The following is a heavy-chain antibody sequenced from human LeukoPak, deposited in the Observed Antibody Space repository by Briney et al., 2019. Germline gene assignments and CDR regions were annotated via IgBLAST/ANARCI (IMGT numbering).Heavy chain of an antibody. CDR3: ASFMVRGVITNNWFDP. CDR2: INHSGST. V-gene: IGHV4-34*01. J-gene: IGHJ5*02. D-gene: IGHD3-10*01. Sequence: PSETLSLTCAVYGVSFSGYYWSWIRQPPGKGLEWIGEINHSGSTNYNPSLKSRVTISVDTSKNQFSLKLSSVTAADTAVYYCASFMVRGVITNNWFDPWGQGTLVTVSS. CDR1: GVSFSGYY.